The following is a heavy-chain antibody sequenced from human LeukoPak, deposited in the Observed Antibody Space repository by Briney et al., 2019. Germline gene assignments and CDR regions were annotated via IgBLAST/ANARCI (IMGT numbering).Heavy chain of an antibody. J-gene: IGHJ3*02. V-gene: IGHV3-30*18. D-gene: IGHD1-26*01. CDR2: ISYDGSNK. Sequence: GGSQRLSCAASGFTFSSYGMHWVRQAPGKGLEWVAVISYDGSNKYYADSVKGRFTISRDNSKNTLYLQMNSLRAEDTAVYYCAKWDPVYAFDIWGQGTMVTVSS. CDR3: AKWDPVYAFDI. CDR1: GFTFSSYG.